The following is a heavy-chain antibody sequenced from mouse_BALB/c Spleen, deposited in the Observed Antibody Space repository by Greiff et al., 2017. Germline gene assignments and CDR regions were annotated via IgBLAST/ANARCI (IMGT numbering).Heavy chain of an antibody. V-gene: IGHV1-54*01. CDR1: GYAFTNYL. CDR3: ARTYGSSLSYWYFDV. D-gene: IGHD1-1*01. CDR2: INPGSGGT. Sequence: QVQLKQSGAELVRPGTSVKVSCKASGYAFTNYLIEWVKQRPGQGLEWIGVINPGSGGTNYNEKFKGKATLTADKSSSTAYMQLSSLTSDDSAVYFCARTYGSSLSYWYFDVWGAGTTVTVSS. J-gene: IGHJ1*01.